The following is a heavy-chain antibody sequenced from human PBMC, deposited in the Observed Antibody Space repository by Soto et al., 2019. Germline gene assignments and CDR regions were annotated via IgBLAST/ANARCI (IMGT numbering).Heavy chain of an antibody. CDR2: IKQDGSEK. V-gene: IGHV3-7*01. Sequence: PGGSLRLSCAASGFTFSSYWMSWVRQAPGKGLEWVANIKQDGSEKYYVDSVKGRFTISRDNAKNSLYLQMNSLRAEDTAVYYCARWGIVVVPAAILYYYYGMDVWGQGTTVTVSS. J-gene: IGHJ6*02. CDR1: GFTFSSYW. CDR3: ARWGIVVVPAAILYYYYGMDV. D-gene: IGHD2-2*01.